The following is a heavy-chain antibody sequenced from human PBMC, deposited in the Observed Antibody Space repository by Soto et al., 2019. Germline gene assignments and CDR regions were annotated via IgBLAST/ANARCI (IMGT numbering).Heavy chain of an antibody. CDR2: ISSSGSTT. CDR1: GFTFSNFH. V-gene: IGHV3-48*02. D-gene: IGHD3-22*01. J-gene: IGHJ4*02. Sequence: EVQLVESGGGLVQPGGSLRLSCGASGFTFSNFHMNWVRQAPGKGLEWVSYISSSGSTTYYADSVKGRFTISRDNARNSLFLQMSSLRDEATAVYYCARDAFDYDTTGYHSDSWGQGTLVTVSS. CDR3: ARDAFDYDTTGYHSDS.